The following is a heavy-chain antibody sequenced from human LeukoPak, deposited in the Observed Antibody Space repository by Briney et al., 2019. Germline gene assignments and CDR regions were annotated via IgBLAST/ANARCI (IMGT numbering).Heavy chain of an antibody. D-gene: IGHD4-17*01. CDR3: AREGDHGAPEF. CDR1: GFTANSNY. Sequence: GGSLRLSCAASGFTANSNYMSWVRQAPGKGLEWVSNIYGGGSTYYADSVKGRFTISRDNSKSTMYLQMNSLRAEDTAVYYCAREGDHGAPEFWGQGTLVTVSS. CDR2: IYGGGST. J-gene: IGHJ4*02. V-gene: IGHV3-53*01.